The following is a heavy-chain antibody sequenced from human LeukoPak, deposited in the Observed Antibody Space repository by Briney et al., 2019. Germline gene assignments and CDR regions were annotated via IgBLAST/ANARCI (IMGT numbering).Heavy chain of an antibody. J-gene: IGHJ4*02. CDR2: IRYDGSNK. V-gene: IGHV3-30*02. D-gene: IGHD3-3*01. CDR1: GFTFSSYG. CDR3: AKGILQFLEWALDY. Sequence: GGSLRLSCAASGFTFSSYGMHWVRQAPGKGLEWVAFIRYDGSNKYYADSVKGRFTISRDDSKNTLYLQMNSLRAEDTAVYYCAKGILQFLEWALDYWGQGTLVTVSS.